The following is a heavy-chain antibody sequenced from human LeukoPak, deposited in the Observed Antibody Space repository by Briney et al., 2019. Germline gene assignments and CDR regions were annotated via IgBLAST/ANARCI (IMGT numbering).Heavy chain of an antibody. V-gene: IGHV3-23*01. CDR3: ARGGHSYGCFDY. CDR1: GFTFSSYA. Sequence: GGSLRLSCAASGFTFSSYAMSWVRQAPGKGLEWVSAISGSGGSTYYADSVKGRFTISRDNSKNTLYLQMNSLRAEDTAVYYCARGGHSYGCFDYWGQGTLVTVSS. J-gene: IGHJ4*02. CDR2: ISGSGGST. D-gene: IGHD5-18*01.